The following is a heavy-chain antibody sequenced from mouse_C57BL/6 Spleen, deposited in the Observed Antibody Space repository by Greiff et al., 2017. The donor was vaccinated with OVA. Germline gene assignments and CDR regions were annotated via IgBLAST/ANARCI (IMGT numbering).Heavy chain of an antibody. J-gene: IGHJ1*03. D-gene: IGHD1-3*01. CDR3: ARDNPGYFDV. V-gene: IGHV1-61*01. CDR2: IYPSDSET. Sequence: QVQLQQSGAELVRPGSSVKLSCKASGYTFTSYWMDWVKQRPGQGLEWIGNIYPSDSETHYNQKFKDKATLTVDKSSSTAYMQLSSLTSEDSAVYYCARDNPGYFDVWGTGTTVTVSS. CDR1: GYTFTSYW.